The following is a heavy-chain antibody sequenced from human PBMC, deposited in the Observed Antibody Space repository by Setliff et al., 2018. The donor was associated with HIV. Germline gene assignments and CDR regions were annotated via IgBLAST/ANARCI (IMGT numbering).Heavy chain of an antibody. CDR2: ISTYNGNT. J-gene: IGHJ4*02. V-gene: IGHV1-18*01. Sequence: ASVKVSCKASGYNLNSYGISWVRQAPGQGLEWMGWISTYNGNTNFAQKVQGRVTLTTETSTSTAYMELSSLRSEDTAVYYCARADSSNWYHVDYWGQGTLVTVSS. CDR3: ARADSSNWYHVDY. CDR1: GYNLNSYG. D-gene: IGHD6-13*01.